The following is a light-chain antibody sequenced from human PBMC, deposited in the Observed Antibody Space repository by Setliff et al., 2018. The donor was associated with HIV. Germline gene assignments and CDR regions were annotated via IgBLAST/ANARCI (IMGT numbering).Light chain of an antibody. CDR3: QQYETDSGM. Sequence: DMQLTQSPSTLSASVGDTMSITCRDSQSIDNWVAWYQQMPGKAPNILIHKASSLHTGVPSRFSGSASGTEFTLTISSLQLDDFATYYCQQYETDSGMFGQGTKV. J-gene: IGKJ1*01. V-gene: IGKV1-5*03. CDR2: KAS. CDR1: QSIDNW.